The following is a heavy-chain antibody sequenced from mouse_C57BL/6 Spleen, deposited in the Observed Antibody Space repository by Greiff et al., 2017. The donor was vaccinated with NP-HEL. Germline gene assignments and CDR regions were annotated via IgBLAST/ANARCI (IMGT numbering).Heavy chain of an antibody. CDR2: IYPRSGNT. J-gene: IGHJ2*01. V-gene: IGHV1-81*01. Sequence: QVHVKQSGAELARPGASVKLSCKASGYTFTSYGISWVKQRTGQGLEWIGEIYPRSGNTYYNEKFKGKATLTADKSSSTAYMALRSLTSEDSAVYFCALDYAARDYWGQGTTLTVSS. D-gene: IGHD6-5*01. CDR1: GYTFTSYG. CDR3: ALDYAARDY.